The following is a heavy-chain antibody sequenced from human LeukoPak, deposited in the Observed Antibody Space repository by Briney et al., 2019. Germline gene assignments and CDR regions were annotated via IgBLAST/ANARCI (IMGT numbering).Heavy chain of an antibody. J-gene: IGHJ5*02. CDR3: ARLGYSGYDWGPNWFDP. Sequence: PSETLSLTCAVYGGSFSGYYWSWIRQPPGKGLEWIGYIYYSGSTNYNPSLKSRVTISVDTSKNQFSLKLSSVTAADTAVYYCARLGYSGYDWGPNWFDPWGQGTLVTVSS. CDR1: GGSFSGYY. D-gene: IGHD5-12*01. V-gene: IGHV4-59*08. CDR2: IYYSGST.